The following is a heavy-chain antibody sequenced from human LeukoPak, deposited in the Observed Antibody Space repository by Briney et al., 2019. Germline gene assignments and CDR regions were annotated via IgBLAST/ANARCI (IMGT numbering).Heavy chain of an antibody. CDR1: GGSISSYY. J-gene: IGHJ4*02. Sequence: KPSETLSLTCTVSGGSISSYYWSWIRQPPGKGLEWIGYIYYSGSTNYNPSLKSRVTISVDTSKNQFSLKPSSVTAADTAVYYCARGYGDYVSRFDYWGQGTLVTVSS. CDR3: ARGYGDYVSRFDY. V-gene: IGHV4-59*01. CDR2: IYYSGST. D-gene: IGHD4-17*01.